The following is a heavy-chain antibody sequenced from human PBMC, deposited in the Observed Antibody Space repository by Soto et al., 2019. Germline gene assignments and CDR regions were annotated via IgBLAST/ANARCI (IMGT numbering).Heavy chain of an antibody. CDR1: GYAFTTYG. CDR2: ISAYNGNT. J-gene: IGHJ4*02. V-gene: IGHV1-18*01. Sequence: QVHLVQSGAEVKKPGASVKVSCKGSGYAFTTYGITWVRQAPGQGLEWMGLISAYNGNTIYAQKLQGRGTGTRDTSTSTAYMELRSLRSDDTAVYYCARGRYGDYWGQGALVTVSS. CDR3: ARGRYGDY. D-gene: IGHD1-1*01.